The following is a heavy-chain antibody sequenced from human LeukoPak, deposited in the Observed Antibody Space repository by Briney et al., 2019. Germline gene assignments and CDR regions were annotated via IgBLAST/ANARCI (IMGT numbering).Heavy chain of an antibody. Sequence: PGRSLRLSCAASGFNFSTYVMHWVRQAPGKGLDWVALTWDDGNNKYYADSVKGRFIISRDNSKNTLYLQMNSLRAEDTAVYYCARDNGEWRLNWFDHWGQGTLVTVSS. D-gene: IGHD2-8*01. V-gene: IGHV3-33*01. CDR1: GFNFSTYV. J-gene: IGHJ5*02. CDR2: TWDDGNNK. CDR3: ARDNGEWRLNWFDH.